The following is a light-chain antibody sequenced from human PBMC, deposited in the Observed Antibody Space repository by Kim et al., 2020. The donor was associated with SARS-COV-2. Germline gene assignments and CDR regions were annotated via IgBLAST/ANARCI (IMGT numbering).Light chain of an antibody. Sequence: SYELTQPLSVSVALGQTARITCGGNNIGSKNVHWYQQKPGQAPVLVIYRDCNRPSGIPERFSGSNSGNTATLTISRAQAGDEADYYCQVWDSSTETYVFG. CDR1: NIGSKN. V-gene: IGLV3-9*01. J-gene: IGLJ1*01. CDR2: RDC. CDR3: QVWDSSTETYV.